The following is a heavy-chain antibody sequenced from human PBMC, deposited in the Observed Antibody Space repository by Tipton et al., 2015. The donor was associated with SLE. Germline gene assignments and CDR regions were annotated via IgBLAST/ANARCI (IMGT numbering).Heavy chain of an antibody. D-gene: IGHD3-16*01. CDR1: GFTLSTFA. Sequence: SGFTLSTFAMHWVRQAPGKGLEWVAVIWYDGSIKNYADSVKGRFTISRDNSKNTVSLQMNSLRAEDTAIYYCVREPYGDGFDFWGQGTVVTVS. J-gene: IGHJ3*01. V-gene: IGHV3-33*01. CDR2: IWYDGSIK. CDR3: VREPYGDGFDF.